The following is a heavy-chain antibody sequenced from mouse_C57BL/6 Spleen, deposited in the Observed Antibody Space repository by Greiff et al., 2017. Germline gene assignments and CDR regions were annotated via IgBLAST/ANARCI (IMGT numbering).Heavy chain of an antibody. Sequence: EVKLMESGGGLVKPGGSLKLSCAASGFTFSDYGMHWVRQAPEKGLEWVAYISSGSSTIYYADPVKGRFTISRDNAKNTLFLQMTSLRSEDTAMYYCARYGSSLFAYWGQGTLVTVSA. D-gene: IGHD1-1*01. CDR1: GFTFSDYG. CDR2: ISSGSSTI. J-gene: IGHJ3*01. CDR3: ARYGSSLFAY. V-gene: IGHV5-17*01.